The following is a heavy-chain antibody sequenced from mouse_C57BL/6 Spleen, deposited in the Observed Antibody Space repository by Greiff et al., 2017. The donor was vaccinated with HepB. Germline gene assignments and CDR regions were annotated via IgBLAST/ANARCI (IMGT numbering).Heavy chain of an antibody. J-gene: IGHJ4*01. CDR3: ARDASITVYAMDY. CDR1: GFTFSSYA. CDR2: ISDGGSYT. V-gene: IGHV5-4*01. D-gene: IGHD1-1*01. Sequence: EVQGVESGGGLVKPGGSLKLSCAASGFTFSSYAMSWVRQTPEKGLEWVATISDGGSYTYYPDNVKGRFTISRDNAKNNLYLQMSHLKSEDTAMYYCARDASITVYAMDYWGQGPSVTVSS.